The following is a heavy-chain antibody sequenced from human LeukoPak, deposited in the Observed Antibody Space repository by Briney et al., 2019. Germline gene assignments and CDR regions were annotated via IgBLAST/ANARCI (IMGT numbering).Heavy chain of an antibody. Sequence: GGSLRLSCAVSGFTFSSYAMHWVRQAPGKGLEWVAVISYDGSNKYYADSVKGRFTISRDNSKNTLYLQMNSLRAEDTAVYYCARDRTIYSSSWYWDYWGQGTLVTVSS. CDR3: ARDRTIYSSSWYWDY. J-gene: IGHJ4*02. CDR1: GFTFSSYA. D-gene: IGHD6-13*01. CDR2: ISYDGSNK. V-gene: IGHV3-30-3*01.